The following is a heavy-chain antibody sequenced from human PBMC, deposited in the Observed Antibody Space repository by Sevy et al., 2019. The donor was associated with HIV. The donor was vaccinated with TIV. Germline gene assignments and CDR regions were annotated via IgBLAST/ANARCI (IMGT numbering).Heavy chain of an antibody. D-gene: IGHD2-15*01. CDR3: ARDGYCSGGSCYPNYYYGMDV. Sequence: ASVKVSCKASGYTFTSYGISWVRQAPGQGLEWMGWISAYNCNTNYAQKLQGRVTMTTDTSASTAYMELRSLRSDDTAVYYCARDGYCSGGSCYPNYYYGMDVWGQGTTVTVSS. CDR1: GYTFTSYG. J-gene: IGHJ6*02. V-gene: IGHV1-18*01. CDR2: ISAYNCNT.